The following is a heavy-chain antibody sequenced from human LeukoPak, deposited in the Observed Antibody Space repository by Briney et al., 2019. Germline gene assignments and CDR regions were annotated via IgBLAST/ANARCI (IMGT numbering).Heavy chain of an antibody. D-gene: IGHD6-25*01. CDR2: INPNSGGT. J-gene: IGHJ5*02. Sequence: ASVTVSCKASGYTFTGYYMHWVRQAPRQGLEWMGWINPNSGGTHYAQKFQDRVTMTRDTSISTAYMELNSLRSDDTAVYYCAREGAAAEDVNWFDPWGQGTLVTVSS. V-gene: IGHV1-2*02. CDR3: AREGAAAEDVNWFDP. CDR1: GYTFTGYY.